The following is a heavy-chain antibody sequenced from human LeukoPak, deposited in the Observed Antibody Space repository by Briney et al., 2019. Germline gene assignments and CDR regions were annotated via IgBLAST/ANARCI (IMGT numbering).Heavy chain of an antibody. CDR2: IYYSGST. J-gene: IGHJ3*02. Sequence: SETLSLTCTVSGGSLSASTYYWAWIRQPPGKGLEWIGSIYYSGSTYYNPSLKSRVTISVDTSKNQFSLKLSSVTAADTAVYYCAGHSRIFGVPVNGAFDIWGQGTMVTVSS. CDR1: GGSLSASTYY. CDR3: AGHSRIFGVPVNGAFDI. V-gene: IGHV4-39*01. D-gene: IGHD3-3*01.